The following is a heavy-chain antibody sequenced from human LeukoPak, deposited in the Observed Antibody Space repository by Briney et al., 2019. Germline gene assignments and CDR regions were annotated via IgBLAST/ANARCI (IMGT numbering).Heavy chain of an antibody. CDR3: ARAYDSSGYYYDPGAFDI. Sequence: SVKVSCKASGGTFSSYTISWVRQAPGQGLEWMGRIIPILGIANYAQKFQGRVTITADKSTRTAYMELSSLRSEDTAVYYCARAYDSSGYYYDPGAFDIWGQGTMVTVSS. CDR1: GGTFSSYT. J-gene: IGHJ3*02. V-gene: IGHV1-69*02. D-gene: IGHD3-22*01. CDR2: IIPILGIA.